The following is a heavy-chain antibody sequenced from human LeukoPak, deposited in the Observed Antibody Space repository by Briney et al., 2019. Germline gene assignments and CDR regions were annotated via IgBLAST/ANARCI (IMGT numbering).Heavy chain of an antibody. CDR2: IIPILGIA. J-gene: IGHJ4*02. D-gene: IGHD3-22*01. Sequence: GSSVKVSCKASGGTFSSYAISWVRQAPGQGLEWMGRIIPILGIANYAQKFQGRVTITADKSTSTAYMELSSLRSEGTAVYYCARDPYYYDSSGYYTWGQGTLVTVSS. V-gene: IGHV1-69*04. CDR3: ARDPYYYDSSGYYT. CDR1: GGTFSSYA.